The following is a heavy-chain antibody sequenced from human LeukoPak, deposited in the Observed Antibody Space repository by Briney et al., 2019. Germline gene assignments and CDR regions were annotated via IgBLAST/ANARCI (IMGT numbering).Heavy chain of an antibody. CDR3: ARSRAFNSGAFDP. D-gene: IGHD1-26*01. CDR2: IYNSVNT. J-gene: IGHJ5*02. V-gene: IGHV4-61*01. Sequence: SETLSLTCTVSGASVSSASYWTWIRQPPGKGVEWIAHIYNSVNTNYNPSLKSRVTISVDTSKNQFSLRLNSVTAADTAVYYCARSRAFNSGAFDPWGQGSLVTVSS. CDR1: GASVSSASY.